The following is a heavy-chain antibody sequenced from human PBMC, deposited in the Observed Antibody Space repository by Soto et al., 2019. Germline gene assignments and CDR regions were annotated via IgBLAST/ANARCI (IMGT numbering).Heavy chain of an antibody. V-gene: IGHV1-18*01. D-gene: IGHD6-19*01. CDR1: GYTFTSYG. CDR2: ISAYNGNT. J-gene: IGHJ3*02. Sequence: ASVKVSCKASGYTFTSYGISWVRQAPGQGLEWMGWISAYNGNTNYAQKLQGRVTMTTDTSTRTAYMELRSLRYDDTAVYYCARDSRGSGWWGDAFDIWGQGTMVTVSS. CDR3: ARDSRGSGWWGDAFDI.